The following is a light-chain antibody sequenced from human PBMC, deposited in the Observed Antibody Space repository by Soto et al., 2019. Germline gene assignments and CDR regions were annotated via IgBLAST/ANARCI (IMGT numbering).Light chain of an antibody. V-gene: IGKV1-5*03. CDR1: QSISTW. CDR2: KAS. J-gene: IGKJ1*01. Sequence: DIQMTQSPSTLSASVGDRVTITCRASQSISTWLAWYQQKPGKAPKLLIYKASSSESGVPSRFSGSGFGTEFILTISNLQPEDSATYYCQQYDTYTGAFGQGTKV. CDR3: QQYDTYTGA.